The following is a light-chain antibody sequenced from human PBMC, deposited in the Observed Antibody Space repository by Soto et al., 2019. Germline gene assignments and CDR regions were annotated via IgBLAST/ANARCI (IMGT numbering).Light chain of an antibody. Sequence: EIVLTQSPGTLSLSPGERATLSCRASQSVSNNYLAWYQQKPGQAPRLLIYASSNRATGIPDRFSGSASGPDFTLTINRLEPEDFAVYYCQLYGISPQIGQGTRLEI. CDR3: QLYGISPQ. CDR1: QSVSNNY. J-gene: IGKJ5*01. V-gene: IGKV3-20*01. CDR2: ASS.